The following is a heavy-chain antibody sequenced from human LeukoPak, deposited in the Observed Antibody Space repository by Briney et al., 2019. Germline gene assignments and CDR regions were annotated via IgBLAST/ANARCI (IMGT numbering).Heavy chain of an antibody. CDR3: ANLGSGFRYSSSWSRPHAAYYYGMDV. V-gene: IGHV3-23*01. Sequence: GGSLRLSCAASGFTFSSYAMSWVRQAPGKGLEWVSAISGSGGSTYYADSVKGRFTISRDNSKNTLYLQMNSLRAEDTAVYYCANLGSGFRYSSSWSRPHAAYYYGMDVWGQGTTVTVSS. D-gene: IGHD6-13*01. J-gene: IGHJ6*02. CDR2: ISGSGGST. CDR1: GFTFSSYA.